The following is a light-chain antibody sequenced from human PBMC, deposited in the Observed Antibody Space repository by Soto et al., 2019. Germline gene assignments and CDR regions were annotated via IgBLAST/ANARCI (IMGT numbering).Light chain of an antibody. CDR3: CSYAGSYTYV. Sequence: QSVLTQPRSVSGSPGQSVTISWTGTSSDVGGYNYVSWYQQHPGKAPKLMIYDVSKRPSGVPDRFPGSKSGNTASLTISGLQAEDEADYYCCSYAGSYTYVFGTGTKVTVL. CDR2: DVS. V-gene: IGLV2-11*01. CDR1: SSDVGGYNY. J-gene: IGLJ1*01.